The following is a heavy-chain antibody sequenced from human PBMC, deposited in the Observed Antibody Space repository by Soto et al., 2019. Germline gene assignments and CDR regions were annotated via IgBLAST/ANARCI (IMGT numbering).Heavy chain of an antibody. CDR2: IRSEAYGGTT. Sequence: GGSLRLSCTASGFTFGDYAMSWVRQAPGKGLEWVGFIRSEAYGGTTEYAVSVKGRFTISRDDFKSVAYLQMNSLKTEDTAVYFCTRVIVVAILYYFEYWGQGSLVTVSS. J-gene: IGHJ4*02. V-gene: IGHV3-49*04. CDR3: TRVIVVAILYYFEY. CDR1: GFTFGDYA. D-gene: IGHD2-2*02.